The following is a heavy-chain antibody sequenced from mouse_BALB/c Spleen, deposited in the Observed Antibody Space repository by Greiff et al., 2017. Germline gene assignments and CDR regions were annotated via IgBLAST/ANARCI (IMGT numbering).Heavy chain of an antibody. J-gene: IGHJ4*01. V-gene: IGHV1-9*01. Sequence: VQLQQSGAELMKPGASVKISCKATGYTFSSYWIEWVKQRPGHGLEWIGEILPGSGSTNYNEKFKGKATFTADTSSNTAYMQLSSLTSEDSAVYYCARGYYGYGYYAMDYWGQGTSVTVSS. CDR1: GYTFSSYW. D-gene: IGHD1-2*01. CDR2: ILPGSGST. CDR3: ARGYYGYGYYAMDY.